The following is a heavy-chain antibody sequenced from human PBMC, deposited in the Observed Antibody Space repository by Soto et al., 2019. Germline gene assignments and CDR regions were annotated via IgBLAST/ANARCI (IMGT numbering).Heavy chain of an antibody. CDR2: IYSGCST. CDR3: ARGRRYDYVWGTEGFDP. CDR1: GFTVSTNY. V-gene: IGHV3-53*01. J-gene: IGHJ5*02. D-gene: IGHD3-16*01. Sequence: PGGSLRLSCAASGFTVSTNYMSSVRQASGNGLERVSVIYSGCSTYYADSVQGRFTISRDNSKNTLYLQMNSLRAEDTAVYYCARGRRYDYVWGTEGFDPWGQGTRVTVSS.